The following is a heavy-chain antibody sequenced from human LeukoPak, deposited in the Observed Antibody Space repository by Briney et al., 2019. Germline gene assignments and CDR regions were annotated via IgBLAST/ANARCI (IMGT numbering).Heavy chain of an antibody. CDR2: IHNADT. Sequence: PSETLSLTCTVSGDSISNINYYWGWIRQPPGKGLEWVSLIHNADTYYADSVKGRFTISRDNSKNTLYLQMNSLRAGDTAMYYCARDGSSRSLQFWGQGTLVTVSS. CDR3: ARDGSSRSLQF. J-gene: IGHJ1*01. V-gene: IGHV3-53*01. CDR1: GDSISNINYY.